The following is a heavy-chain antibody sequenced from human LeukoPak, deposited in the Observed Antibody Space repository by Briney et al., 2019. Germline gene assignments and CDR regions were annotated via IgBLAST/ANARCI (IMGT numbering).Heavy chain of an antibody. CDR2: IRYDGSNK. CDR1: GFTFSSYG. Sequence: QPGGSLRLSCAASGFTFSSYGMHWVRQAPGKGLEWVAFIRYDGSNKYYADSVKGRFTISRDNSKNTLYLQMNSLRAEDTAVYYCAKEPLQYYDFWSGFWFDPWGQGTLVTVSS. D-gene: IGHD3-3*01. CDR3: AKEPLQYYDFWSGFWFDP. V-gene: IGHV3-30*02. J-gene: IGHJ5*02.